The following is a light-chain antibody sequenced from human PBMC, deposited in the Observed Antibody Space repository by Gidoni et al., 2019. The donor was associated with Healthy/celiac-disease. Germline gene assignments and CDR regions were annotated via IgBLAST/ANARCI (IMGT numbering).Light chain of an antibody. J-gene: IGKJ4*01. CDR2: DAS. Sequence: EIVLTPSPATLSLSPGERAPLSCRASQCVSSYLAWYQQKPGQAPRLLIYDASNRATGIPARFSGSGSGTDFSLTISSLEPEDFAVYYCQQRSNWPLAFGGGTKVEIK. CDR3: QQRSNWPLA. V-gene: IGKV3-11*01. CDR1: QCVSSY.